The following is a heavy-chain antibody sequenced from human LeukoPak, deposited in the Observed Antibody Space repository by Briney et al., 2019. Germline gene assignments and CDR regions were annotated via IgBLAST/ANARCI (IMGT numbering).Heavy chain of an antibody. CDR2: ISGSGGST. V-gene: IGHV3-23*01. D-gene: IGHD3-10*01. J-gene: IGHJ4*02. Sequence: GGSLRLSCAASEFTFSSYAMSWVRQAPGKGLEWVSAISGSGGSTYYADSVKGRFTISRDNSKNTLYLQMNSLRAEDTAVYYCANIYYGSGSYRSGFDYWGQGTLVTVSS. CDR3: ANIYYGSGSYRSGFDY. CDR1: EFTFSSYA.